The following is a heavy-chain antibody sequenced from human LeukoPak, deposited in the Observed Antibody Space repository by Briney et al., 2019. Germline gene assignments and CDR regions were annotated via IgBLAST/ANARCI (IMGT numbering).Heavy chain of an antibody. CDR3: ARDRRYSGYDYAFDI. V-gene: IGHV1-2*04. J-gene: IGHJ3*02. Sequence: GASVKVSCKASGYTFTGYYMHWVRQAPGQGLEWMGWINPNSGGTNYAQKFQGWVTMTRDTSISTAYMELSRLRSDDTAVYYCARDRRYSGYDYAFDIWGQGTMVTVSS. CDR1: GYTFTGYY. D-gene: IGHD5-12*01. CDR2: INPNSGGT.